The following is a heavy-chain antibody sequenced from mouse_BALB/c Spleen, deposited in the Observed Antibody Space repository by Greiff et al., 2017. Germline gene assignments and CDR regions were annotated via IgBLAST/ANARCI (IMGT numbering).Heavy chain of an antibody. V-gene: IGHV3-2*02. J-gene: IGHJ1*01. CDR2: ISYSGST. CDR1: GYSITSDYV. CDR3: ASGGVGIYYGYYGYFDV. D-gene: IGHD2-2*01. Sequence: EVQLQQSGPGLVKPSQSLSLTCTVTGYSITSDYVWYWIRPFPGNILEWMGYISYSGSTSYNPCLKSRISITRDTSKNHFYLQLNSVTTEDTATYYCASGGVGIYYGYYGYFDVWGAGTTVTVSS.